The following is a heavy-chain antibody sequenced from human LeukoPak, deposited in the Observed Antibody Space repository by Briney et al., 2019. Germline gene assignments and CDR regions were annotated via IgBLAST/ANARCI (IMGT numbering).Heavy chain of an antibody. D-gene: IGHD1-26*01. Sequence: SETLSVTCTVSGGSISSYYWSWIRQPPGKGLEWIGYIYYSGSTNYNPSLKSRVTISVDTPKNQFSLKLNSVTAADAAVYYCARVAWESLGYWGQGTLVTVSS. CDR2: IYYSGST. CDR3: ARVAWESLGY. J-gene: IGHJ4*02. CDR1: GGSISSYY. V-gene: IGHV4-59*01.